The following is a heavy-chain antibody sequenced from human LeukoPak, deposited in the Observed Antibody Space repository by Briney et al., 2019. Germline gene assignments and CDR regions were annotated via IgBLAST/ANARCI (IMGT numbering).Heavy chain of an antibody. CDR3: ARGYSSSYRIDY. Sequence: GGSLRLSCAASGFTFSSYWMHWVRQAPGEGLVWVSRINGDGSSTSYADSVKGRLTISRDNAKNTLYLQMNSLRAEDTAVYYCARGYSSSYRIDYWGQGTLVTVSS. CDR2: INGDGSST. V-gene: IGHV3-74*01. J-gene: IGHJ4*02. CDR1: GFTFSSYW. D-gene: IGHD6-6*01.